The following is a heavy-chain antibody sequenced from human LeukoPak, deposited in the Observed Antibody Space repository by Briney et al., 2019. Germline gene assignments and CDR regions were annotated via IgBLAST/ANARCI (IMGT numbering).Heavy chain of an antibody. J-gene: IGHJ1*01. CDR1: GGSIRNSNYY. CDR2: VYHSGTS. D-gene: IGHD3-22*01. Sequence: SETLSLTCTVSGGSIRNSNYYWGWIRQPPGKGLEWIGSVYHSGTSYYNPSLKSRVTISVDTSKNQVSLRLTSVTAADTAIYFCMRTAEVGYYPTWGRGTLVTVSS. V-gene: IGHV4-39*01. CDR3: MRTAEVGYYPT.